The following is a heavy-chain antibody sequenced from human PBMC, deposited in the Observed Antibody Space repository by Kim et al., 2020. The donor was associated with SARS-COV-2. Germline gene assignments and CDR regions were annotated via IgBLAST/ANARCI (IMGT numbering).Heavy chain of an antibody. CDR3: ARPGLRSIKGFGGAYFDY. V-gene: IGHV4-39*01. CDR2: IYYSGST. CDR1: GGSISSSSYY. D-gene: IGHD3-10*01. Sequence: SETLSLTCTVSGGSISSSSYYWGWIRQPPGKGLEWIGSIYYSGSTYYNPFLKSRVTISVDTSKNQFSLKLSSVTAADTAVYYCARPGLRSIKGFGGAYFDYWGQGTLVTVSS. J-gene: IGHJ4*02.